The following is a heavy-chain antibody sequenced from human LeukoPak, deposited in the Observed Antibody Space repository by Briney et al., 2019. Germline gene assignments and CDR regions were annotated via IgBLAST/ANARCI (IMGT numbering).Heavy chain of an antibody. CDR3: ARDLYDSSGYYYGY. CDR1: GFTFSSYS. Sequence: GGSLRLSCAASGFTFSSYSMNWVRQAPGKGLEWVSSISSSSYIYYADSVKGRFTISRDNDKNSLYLQMNSLRAEDTAVYYCARDLYDSSGYYYGYWGQGTLVTVSS. J-gene: IGHJ4*02. V-gene: IGHV3-21*01. CDR2: ISSSSYI. D-gene: IGHD3-22*01.